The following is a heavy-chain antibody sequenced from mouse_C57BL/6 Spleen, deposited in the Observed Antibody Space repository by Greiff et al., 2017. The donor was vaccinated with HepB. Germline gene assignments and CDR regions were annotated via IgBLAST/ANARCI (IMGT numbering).Heavy chain of an antibody. CDR3: GREGKTARVPWFAY. J-gene: IGHJ3*01. V-gene: IGHV1-72*01. D-gene: IGHD3-2*01. CDR1: GYTFTSYW. Sequence: VQLQQPGAELVKPGASVKLSCKASGYTFTSYWMHWVKQRPGRGLEWIGRIDPNSGGTKYNEKFKSKATLTVDKPSSTAYMQRSSLTSEDSAVYYCGREGKTARVPWFAYWGQGTLVTVSA. CDR2: IDPNSGGT.